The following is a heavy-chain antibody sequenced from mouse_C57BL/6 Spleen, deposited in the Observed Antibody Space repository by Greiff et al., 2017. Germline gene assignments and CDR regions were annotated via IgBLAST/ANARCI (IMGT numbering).Heavy chain of an antibody. Sequence: VHLVESGAELVRPGTSVKVSCKASGYAFTNYLIEWVKQRPGQGLEWIGVINPGSGGTNYNEKFKGKATLTADKSSSTAYMQLSSLTSEDSAVYFCARGVYYGSNYWYFDVWGTGTTVTVSS. CDR1: GYAFTNYL. D-gene: IGHD1-1*01. CDR2: INPGSGGT. CDR3: ARGVYYGSNYWYFDV. V-gene: IGHV1-54*01. J-gene: IGHJ1*03.